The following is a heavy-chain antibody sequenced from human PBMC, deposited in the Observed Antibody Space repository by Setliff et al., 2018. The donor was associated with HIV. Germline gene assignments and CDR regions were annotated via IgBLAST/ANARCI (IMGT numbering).Heavy chain of an antibody. D-gene: IGHD2-15*01. CDR2: IIPMYGVT. Sequence: ASVKVSCKASGGTFSSYVISWVRQAPGQVPEWMGGIIPMYGVTNYEQKFQGRVTITTDESTSTAYMELSSLRSEDTAVYYCALPYCSGGNCWSSASLPPAGWFEPWGQGTLVTVSS. CDR3: ALPYCSGGNCWSSASLPPAGWFEP. CDR1: GGTFSSYV. V-gene: IGHV1-69*05. J-gene: IGHJ5*02.